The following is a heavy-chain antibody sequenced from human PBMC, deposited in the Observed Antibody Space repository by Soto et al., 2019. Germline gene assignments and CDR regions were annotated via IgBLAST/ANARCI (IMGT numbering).Heavy chain of an antibody. CDR1: GYTFTSYG. V-gene: IGHV1-18*01. Sequence: QVQLVQSGAEVKKPGASVKVSGKASGYTFTSYGISWVRQAPGQGLEWMGWISGYNGNTKYAQKLQVRVTMTTDTSTRTAYMELRSLRSDDTAVYYCAGDLGGQIVDYWGQGTLVTVSS. J-gene: IGHJ4*02. CDR3: AGDLGGQIVDY. CDR2: ISGYNGNT. D-gene: IGHD1-26*01.